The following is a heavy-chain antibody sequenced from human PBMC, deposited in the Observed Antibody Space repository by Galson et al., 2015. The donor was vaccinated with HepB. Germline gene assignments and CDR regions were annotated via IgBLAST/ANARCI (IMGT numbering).Heavy chain of an antibody. CDR1: GDSVSSNNAA. J-gene: IGHJ4*02. V-gene: IGHV6-1*01. Sequence: CAISGDSVSSNNAAWNWIRQSPSRGLEWLGRTYYRSKWYNDYAVSVKSRIIINPDTSKNQFSLQSNSVTPEDSAVYYCSRDSGVAAEVNPDYWGQGTLVTVSS. D-gene: IGHD3-10*01. CDR2: TYYRSKWYN. CDR3: SRDSGVAAEVNPDY.